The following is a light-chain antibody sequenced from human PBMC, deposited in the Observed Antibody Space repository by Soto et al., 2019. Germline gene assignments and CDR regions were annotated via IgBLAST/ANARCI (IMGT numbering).Light chain of an antibody. V-gene: IGKV3-20*01. J-gene: IGKJ5*01. CDR3: QQYGSSPRIT. Sequence: EIVLTQSPGTLSLSPGERATLSCRARQSVSSSYLAWYQQKPGQAPRLLIYGASSRATGIPDRFSGSGSGTDFTLTISRLEPEDFAVYYCQQYGSSPRITFGQGTRLENK. CDR2: GAS. CDR1: QSVSSSY.